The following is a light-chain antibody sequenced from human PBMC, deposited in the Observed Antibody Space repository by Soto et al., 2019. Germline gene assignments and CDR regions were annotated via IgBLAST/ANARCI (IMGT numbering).Light chain of an antibody. CDR1: QSISIC. Sequence: DIQMTQSPSTLSASVGDRVTITCGASQSISICLAWYQQKPGKAPKILIYKASSLESGVPSSFSGSGSATEFTLTISSLQPDDFATYYCQQYSTYTPRTFGHGTKVDIK. J-gene: IGKJ1*01. V-gene: IGKV1-5*03. CDR2: KAS. CDR3: QQYSTYTPRT.